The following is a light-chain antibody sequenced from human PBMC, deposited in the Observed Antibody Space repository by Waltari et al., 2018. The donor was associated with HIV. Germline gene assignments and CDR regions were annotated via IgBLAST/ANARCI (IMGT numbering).Light chain of an antibody. CDR1: QDISNY. V-gene: IGKV1-33*01. CDR2: YAW. J-gene: IGKJ4*01. CDR3: QQYDNLPLT. Sequence: DIQMTQSPSSLSASVGDRVTITCQASQDISNYLNWYQQKPGKATKRLIYYAWNLETWVPSRFSGSGSGTDFTFTISSLQPEDIATYYCQQYDNLPLTFGGGTKVEIK.